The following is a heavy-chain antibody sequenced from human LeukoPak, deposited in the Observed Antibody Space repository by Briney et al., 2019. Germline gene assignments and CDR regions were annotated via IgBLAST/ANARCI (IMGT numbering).Heavy chain of an antibody. CDR2: INHSGST. J-gene: IGHJ4*02. Sequence: PSETLSLTCAVYGGSFSGYYWSWIRQPPGKGLEWIGEINHSGSTNYIPSLKSRVTISVDTSKNQFSLKLSSVTAADTAVYYCARNRGDYVWGSYRLYYFDYWGQGTLVTVSS. CDR1: GGSFSGYY. V-gene: IGHV4-34*01. CDR3: ARNRGDYVWGSYRLYYFDY. D-gene: IGHD3-16*02.